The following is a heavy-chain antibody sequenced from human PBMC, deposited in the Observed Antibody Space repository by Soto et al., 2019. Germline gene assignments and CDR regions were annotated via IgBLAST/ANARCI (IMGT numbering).Heavy chain of an antibody. J-gene: IGHJ6*03. CDR2: IYYSGST. CDR1: GGSISSYY. D-gene: IGHD2-15*01. CDR3: ARVEGGGSSWVKRGTDYMDV. Sequence: QVQLQESGPGLVKPSETLSLTCTVSGGSISSYYWSWIRQPPGKGLEWIGYIYYSGSTNYNPSLKSRVTISVDTSKNQFSLKLSSVTAADTAVYYCARVEGGGSSWVKRGTDYMDVWGKGTTVTVSS. V-gene: IGHV4-59*01.